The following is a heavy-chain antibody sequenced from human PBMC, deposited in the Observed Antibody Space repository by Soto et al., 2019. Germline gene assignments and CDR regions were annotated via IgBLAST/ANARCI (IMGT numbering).Heavy chain of an antibody. V-gene: IGHV3-23*01. CDR2: ISGSGDAT. CDR1: GFTFRDFG. CDR3: AKKVTIYAVDPADY. D-gene: IGHD3-3*01. J-gene: IGHJ4*02. Sequence: PGGSLSLSCAGSGFTFRDFGMSWFRQAPWKWLEWVSVISGSGDATYYAASVKGRFTLSRDNSKNTLYLQMNSLTVADTAVYYCAKKVTIYAVDPADYWGQGTQVTVSS.